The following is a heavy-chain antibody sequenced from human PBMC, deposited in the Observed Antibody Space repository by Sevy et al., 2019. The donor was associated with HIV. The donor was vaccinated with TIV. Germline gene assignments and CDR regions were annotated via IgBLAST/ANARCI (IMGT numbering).Heavy chain of an antibody. J-gene: IGHJ6*02. CDR1: GFTFNNYG. CDR3: AKDAGANMGPGIIPGDGMDV. D-gene: IGHD3-10*01. Sequence: GGCLRLSCAASGFTFNNYGMHWVRQAPGKGLEWVAVISYDRINKYYSDSVKGRFTISRDNSKNTLDLQMNSLRPEDTAVYYCAKDAGANMGPGIIPGDGMDVWGQGTTVTVSS. V-gene: IGHV3-30*18. CDR2: ISYDRINK.